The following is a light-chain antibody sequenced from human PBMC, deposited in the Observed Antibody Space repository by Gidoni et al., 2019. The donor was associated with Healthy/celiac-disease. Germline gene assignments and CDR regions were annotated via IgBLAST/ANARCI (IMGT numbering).Light chain of an antibody. J-gene: IGKJ1*01. V-gene: IGKV1-5*03. CDR1: QSISSW. CDR2: KAS. Sequence: DIQMNQFPSTLSASVGDRDTITCRASQSISSWLAWYQQKPGKAPKLLIYKASSLESGVPSRFSGSGSGTEFTLTISSLQPDDFATYYCQQYNSYPWTFGQGTKVEIK. CDR3: QQYNSYPWT.